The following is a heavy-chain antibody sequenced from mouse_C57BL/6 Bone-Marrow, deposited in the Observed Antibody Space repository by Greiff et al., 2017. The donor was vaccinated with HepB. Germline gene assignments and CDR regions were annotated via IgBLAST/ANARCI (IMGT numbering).Heavy chain of an antibody. CDR2: ISGGGGNT. Sequence: EVQLVESGGGLVKPGGSLKLSCAASGFTFSSYTMSWVRQTPEKRLEWVATISGGGGNTYYPDSVKGRFTISRDNAKNTLYLQMSSLRSEDTALYYCARGVPWFAYWGQGTLVTVSA. CDR3: ARGVPWFAY. CDR1: GFTFSSYT. J-gene: IGHJ3*01. V-gene: IGHV5-9*01.